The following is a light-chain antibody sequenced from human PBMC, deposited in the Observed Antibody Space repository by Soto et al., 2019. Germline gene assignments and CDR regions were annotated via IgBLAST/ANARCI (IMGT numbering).Light chain of an antibody. Sequence: ELVMTQSPATLSVSPGERGTLSCRASQSIANSLGCYQQTPGQGPRLLSFGTSNRATGIPDRFRGSAYGTDFTLTIVRLEAEDFAVYNCQQYCGTPRTFGKGTKV. CDR1: QSIANS. V-gene: IGKV3-20*01. CDR2: GTS. CDR3: QQYCGTPRT. J-gene: IGKJ1*01.